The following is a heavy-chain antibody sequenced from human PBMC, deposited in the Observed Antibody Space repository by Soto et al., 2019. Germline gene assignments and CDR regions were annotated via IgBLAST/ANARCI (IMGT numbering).Heavy chain of an antibody. V-gene: IGHV3-15*07. Sequence: GGSLRLSCAASGFTFSNSWINWVRQAPGKGLEWVCRIKSKTHGETTDFAAPVKGRVAISRDDSKNMVYLQMNSLKTEDTGIYYFTTDSYRTMIVVRIDYWGQGTLVTVSS. CDR2: IKSKTHGETT. J-gene: IGHJ4*01. D-gene: IGHD3-22*01. CDR3: TTDSYRTMIVVRIDY. CDR1: GFTFSNSW.